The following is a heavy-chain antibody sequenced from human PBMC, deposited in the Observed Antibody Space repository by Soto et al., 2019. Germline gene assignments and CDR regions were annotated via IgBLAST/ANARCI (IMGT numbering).Heavy chain of an antibody. Sequence: SETLSLTCTVSGGSISGGDYYWSWIRQPPGKGLEWIGYIHNSGRTDYTPSLKSRVTISVDTSKNQFSLKVTSVTATDTAVYYCARSSTGYGGAVWGQGILVTVSS. D-gene: IGHD3-9*01. V-gene: IGHV4-30-4*01. CDR2: IHNSGRT. CDR3: ARSSTGYGGAV. CDR1: GGSISGGDYY. J-gene: IGHJ4*02.